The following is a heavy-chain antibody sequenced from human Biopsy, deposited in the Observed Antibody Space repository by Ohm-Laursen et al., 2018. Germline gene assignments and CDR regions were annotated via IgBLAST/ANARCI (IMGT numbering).Heavy chain of an antibody. CDR2: ISNDGDIK. Sequence: SLRLSCSASGFTFSSYGMHWVRQAPGKGLEWVSLISNDGDIKYSADSMEGRFTISRDNSKNTPFLQMNSLKAEDTAVYYCAKDRFPYTSGYSSVFEYWGQGTLVTVSS. J-gene: IGHJ4*02. V-gene: IGHV3-30*18. CDR1: GFTFSSYG. CDR3: AKDRFPYTSGYSSVFEY. D-gene: IGHD3-22*01.